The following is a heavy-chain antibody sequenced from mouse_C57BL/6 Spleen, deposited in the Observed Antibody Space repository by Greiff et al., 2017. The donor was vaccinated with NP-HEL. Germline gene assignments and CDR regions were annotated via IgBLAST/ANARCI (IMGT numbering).Heavy chain of an antibody. J-gene: IGHJ3*01. CDR2: INPNNGGT. Sequence: EVQLQQSGPELVKPGASVKMSCKASGYTFTDYNMHWVKQSHGKSLEWIGYINPNNGGTSYNQKFKGKATLTVNKSSSTAYMELRSLTSEDSAVYYCAREDDYDGWFAYWGQGTLVTVSA. CDR1: GYTFTDYN. CDR3: AREDDYDGWFAY. D-gene: IGHD2-4*01. V-gene: IGHV1-22*01.